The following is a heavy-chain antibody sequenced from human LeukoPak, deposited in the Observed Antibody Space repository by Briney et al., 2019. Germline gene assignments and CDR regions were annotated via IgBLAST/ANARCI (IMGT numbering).Heavy chain of an antibody. CDR3: ARDGTDFWSDAGKDV. Sequence: GGSLRLSCAASGFTVRSNYMSWVRQAPGKGLEWVSVIYSGGSTYYADSVKGRFTISRDNSKNTLYLQMNSLRAEDTAVYYCARDGTDFWSDAGKDVWGQGTTVTVSS. D-gene: IGHD3-3*01. CDR1: GFTVRSNY. CDR2: IYSGGST. J-gene: IGHJ6*02. V-gene: IGHV3-53*01.